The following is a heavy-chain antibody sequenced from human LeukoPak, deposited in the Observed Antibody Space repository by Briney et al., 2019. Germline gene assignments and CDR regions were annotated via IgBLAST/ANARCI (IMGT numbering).Heavy chain of an antibody. J-gene: IGHJ6*02. D-gene: IGHD4-17*01. CDR2: IYSGGST. CDR3: ARETSAVTTGGYGLDV. V-gene: IGHV3-66*01. Sequence: GGSLRLSCAASGFTFSSYAMSWVRQAPGKGLEWVSIIYSGGSTYYIDSVKGRFTISRDSSKNTLYLQMNSLRVEDTAVYYCARETSAVTTGGYGLDVWGQGTTVTVSS. CDR1: GFTFSSYA.